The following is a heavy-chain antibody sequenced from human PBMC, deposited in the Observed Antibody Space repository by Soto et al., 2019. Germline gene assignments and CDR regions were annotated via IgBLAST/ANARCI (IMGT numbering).Heavy chain of an antibody. CDR2: ISYTVDA. J-gene: IGHJ4*02. V-gene: IGHV4-59*01. D-gene: IGHD5-18*01. Sequence: ETLSLTCSVSAGSLSRYYWGWVRQSPGEGLQWIAHISYTVDASYNPSLKSRVTISLDTSKNQIALRLMSVTAADTAVYYCVGSLMSRAMESFDHWGQGTLVTVSS. CDR1: AGSLSRYY. CDR3: VGSLMSRAMESFDH.